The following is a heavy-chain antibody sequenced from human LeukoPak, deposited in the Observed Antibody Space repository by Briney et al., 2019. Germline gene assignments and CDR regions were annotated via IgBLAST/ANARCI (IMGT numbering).Heavy chain of an antibody. CDR2: IYYSGST. CDR1: GGSISSGSYY. Sequence: PSETLSLTCTVSGGSISSGSYYWSWIRQPPGKGLEWIGYIYYSGSTNYSPSLKSRVTISVDTSKNQFSLKLSSVTAADTAVYYCARGDYYDSHPFDIWGQGTMVTVSS. V-gene: IGHV4-61*01. D-gene: IGHD3-22*01. CDR3: ARGDYYDSHPFDI. J-gene: IGHJ3*02.